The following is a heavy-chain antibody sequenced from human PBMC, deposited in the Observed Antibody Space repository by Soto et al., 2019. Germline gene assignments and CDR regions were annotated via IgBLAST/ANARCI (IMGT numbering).Heavy chain of an antibody. Sequence: SQTLSLTCAISGDRVSSNSAAWNWIRQSPSRGLEWLGRTYYRSKWYNDYAVSVKSRITINPDTSKNQFSLQLNSVTPEDTAVYYCAIEVTLGATAPNWFDPWGQGTLVTVSS. J-gene: IGHJ5*02. D-gene: IGHD1-26*01. V-gene: IGHV6-1*01. CDR2: TYYRSKWYN. CDR3: AIEVTLGATAPNWFDP. CDR1: GDRVSSNSAA.